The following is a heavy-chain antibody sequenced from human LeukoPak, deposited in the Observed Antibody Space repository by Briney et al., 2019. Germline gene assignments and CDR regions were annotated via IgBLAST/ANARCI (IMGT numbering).Heavy chain of an antibody. Sequence: ASVKVSCKASGYTFTSYDINWVRQATGQGLEWMGWMNPNSGNTGYAQKFQGRVTMTRNTSISSAYMELSSLRSEDTAVYYCARGPYSYGLAYYYYMDVWGKGTTVTVSS. V-gene: IGHV1-8*01. CDR1: GYTFTSYD. CDR2: MNPNSGNT. CDR3: ARGPYSYGLAYYYYMDV. D-gene: IGHD5-18*01. J-gene: IGHJ6*03.